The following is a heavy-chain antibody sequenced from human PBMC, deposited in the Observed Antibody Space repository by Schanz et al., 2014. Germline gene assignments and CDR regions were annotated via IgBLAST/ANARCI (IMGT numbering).Heavy chain of an antibody. D-gene: IGHD5-12*01. CDR1: GFTFRSYG. CDR3: AGAVATIRADSFDI. CDR2: ISYDGSSK. J-gene: IGHJ3*02. Sequence: QVQLVESGGGVVQPGRSLRLSCAASGFTFRSYGMHWVRQAPGKGLEWVALISYDGSSKNHADSVQGRFTISRDNSKDTLYLQMSGLTPEDTAVYYCAGAVATIRADSFDIWGQGTMVAVSS. V-gene: IGHV3-33*01.